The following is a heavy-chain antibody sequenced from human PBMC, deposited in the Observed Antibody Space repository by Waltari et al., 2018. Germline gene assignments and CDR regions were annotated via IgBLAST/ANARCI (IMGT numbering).Heavy chain of an antibody. CDR2: IDHSGSH. CDR3: AGHASSATVTTAFDI. CDR1: GYSISSGYY. J-gene: IGHJ3*02. V-gene: IGHV4-38-2*01. D-gene: IGHD4-17*01. Sequence: QVQVKESGPGLVKPSETLSLTCAVSGYSISSGYYWGWIGQPPGKGLVWIGSIDHSGSHYYTPSLKRRVTISVYTSKTQFSLKLSSVTAADTAVYYCAGHASSATVTTAFDIWGQGTMVTVSS.